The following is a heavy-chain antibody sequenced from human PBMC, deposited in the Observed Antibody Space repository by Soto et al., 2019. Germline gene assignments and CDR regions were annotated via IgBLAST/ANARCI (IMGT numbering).Heavy chain of an antibody. V-gene: IGHV1-2*02. Sequence: ASVGASWKACVYTLTSSAICWVRQETGQWLEWMGWINPNSGGTNYAQKFQGRVTMTRDTSISTAYMELSRLRSDDTAVYYCASGGHLWQWLVPLDYWGQGTLVTVSS. CDR1: VYTLTSSA. CDR2: INPNSGGT. J-gene: IGHJ4*02. D-gene: IGHD6-19*01. CDR3: ASGGHLWQWLVPLDY.